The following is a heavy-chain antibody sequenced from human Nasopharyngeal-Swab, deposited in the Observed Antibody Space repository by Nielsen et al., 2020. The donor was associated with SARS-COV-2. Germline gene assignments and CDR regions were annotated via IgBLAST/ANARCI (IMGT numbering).Heavy chain of an antibody. CDR3: ARDFDGSGSYYTELNNWFDP. D-gene: IGHD3-10*01. J-gene: IGHJ5*02. CDR2: INYSRST. V-gene: IGHV4-30-4*01. CDR1: GGSISSCDYY. Sequence: SETLSLTCTVSGGSISSCDYYWSWIRQRTGKGLEWIGYINYSRSTYYNPSLKSRVTISVDTSKNQFYLKLSSVTDADTAVYYCARDFDGSGSYYTELNNWFDPWGQGTLVTVSS.